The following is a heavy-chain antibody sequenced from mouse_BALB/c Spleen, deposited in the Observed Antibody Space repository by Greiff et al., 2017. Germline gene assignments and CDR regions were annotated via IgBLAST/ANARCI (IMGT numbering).Heavy chain of an antibody. J-gene: IGHJ3*01. CDR1: GYTFTSYW. D-gene: IGHD1-1*01. V-gene: IGHV1-5*01. Sequence: VQLQQSGTVLARPGASVKMSCKASGYTFTSYWMHWVKQRPGQGLEWIGAIYPGNSDTSYNQKFKGKAKLTAVTSTSTAYMELSSLTNEDSAVYYCTRSEVYYYGSSPWFAYWGQGTLVTVSA. CDR2: IYPGNSDT. CDR3: TRSEVYYYGSSPWFAY.